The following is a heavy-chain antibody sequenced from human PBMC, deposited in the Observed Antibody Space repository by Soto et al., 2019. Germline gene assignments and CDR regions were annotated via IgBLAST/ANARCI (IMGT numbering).Heavy chain of an antibody. CDR3: ATGGGIAAAGTSRYYFDY. D-gene: IGHD6-13*01. CDR1: GGSFSGYY. V-gene: IGHV4-34*01. Sequence: SETLSLTCAVYGGSFSGYYWSWIRQPPGKGLEWIGEINHSGSTNYNPSLKSRVTISVDTSKNQFSLKLSSVTAADTAVYYCATGGGIAAAGTSRYYFDYWGQGTLVTVSS. CDR2: INHSGST. J-gene: IGHJ4*02.